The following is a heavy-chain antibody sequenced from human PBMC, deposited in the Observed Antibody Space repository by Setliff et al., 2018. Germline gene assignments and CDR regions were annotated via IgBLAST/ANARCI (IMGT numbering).Heavy chain of an antibody. D-gene: IGHD4-17*01. Sequence: PGGSLRLSCSVSGFTFSNHGMLWVRQAPGKGLEWVAALGYDGTNEYYADSVKGRFTISRDNSKNTLYLQMNSLRREDTAVYYCAKDASDYYWYFNVWGRGTLVTVSS. V-gene: IGHV3-30*02. CDR1: GFTFSNHG. CDR3: AKDASDYYWYFNV. J-gene: IGHJ2*01. CDR2: LGYDGTNE.